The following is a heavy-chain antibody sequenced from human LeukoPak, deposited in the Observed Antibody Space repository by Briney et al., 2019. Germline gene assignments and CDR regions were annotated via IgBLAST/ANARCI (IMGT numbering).Heavy chain of an antibody. D-gene: IGHD1-14*01. J-gene: IGHJ3*02. CDR2: ISTYNGYT. V-gene: IGHV1-18*01. Sequence: GASVKVSCKVSGYTFISYGISWVRQAPGQGLEWMGWISTYNGYTNYAQKFQGRVTMTTDTSTTTAYMELRSLTSDDTAVYYCARGAGRWDYAFDIWGQGTMVTVSS. CDR3: ARGAGRWDYAFDI. CDR1: GYTFISYG.